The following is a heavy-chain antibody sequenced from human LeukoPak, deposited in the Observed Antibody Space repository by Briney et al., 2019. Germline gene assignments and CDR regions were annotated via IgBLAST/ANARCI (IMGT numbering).Heavy chain of an antibody. J-gene: IGHJ3*02. CDR3: ARGISRVVAGDRGAFDI. D-gene: IGHD2-15*01. CDR2: MNPNSGNT. Sequence: ASVKVSCKASGYTFTSYDINWVRQATGQGLEWMGWMNPNSGNTGYAQKFQGRVTITRNTSISTAYMELSSLRSEDTAVYYCARGISRVVAGDRGAFDIWGQGTMVTVSS. V-gene: IGHV1-8*03. CDR1: GYTFTSYD.